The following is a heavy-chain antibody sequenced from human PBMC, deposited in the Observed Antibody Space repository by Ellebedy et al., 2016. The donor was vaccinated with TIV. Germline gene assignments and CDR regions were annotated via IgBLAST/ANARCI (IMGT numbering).Heavy chain of an antibody. CDR1: GFTFDDFA. V-gene: IGHV3-9*01. CDR2: ISGISVYI. Sequence: GGSLRLSXVASGFTFDDFAMHWVRKSPGKGRGWVSSISGISVYIAYGDSVKGRFTISRDNAENSLFLQMNSLRAEDTALYYCVKEGCTGGNCYFGSWGQGTLVTVSS. D-gene: IGHD2-8*02. CDR3: VKEGCTGGNCYFGS. J-gene: IGHJ4*02.